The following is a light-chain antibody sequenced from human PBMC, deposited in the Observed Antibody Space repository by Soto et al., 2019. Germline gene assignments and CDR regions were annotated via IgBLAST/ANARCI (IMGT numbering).Light chain of an antibody. CDR2: DAS. CDR3: QQYDNPLT. J-gene: IGKJ4*01. V-gene: IGKV1-33*01. Sequence: DIQMTQSPSSLSASVGDRVTITCQASQDISNYLNWYQQKPGKAPKLLIYDASNLETGVPSRFSGSGSGTDLTFTISSLQPEDIATYYCQQYDNPLTVGGGTKVDI. CDR1: QDISNY.